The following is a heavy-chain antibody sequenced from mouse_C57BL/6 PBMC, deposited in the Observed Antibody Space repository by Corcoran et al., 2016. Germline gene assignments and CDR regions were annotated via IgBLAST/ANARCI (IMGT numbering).Heavy chain of an antibody. J-gene: IGHJ1*03. CDR3: ARRYYGSSYLWYFDV. D-gene: IGHD1-1*01. CDR1: GYTFTTYG. CDR2: INTYSGVP. Sequence: QIQLVQSGPELKKPGETVKISCKASGYTFTTYGMSWVKQAPGKGLKWMGWINTYSGVPTYADDFKGRFAFSLETSASTAYLQINNLKNEDTVTYFCARRYYGSSYLWYFDVWGTGTTVTVSS. V-gene: IGHV9-3*01.